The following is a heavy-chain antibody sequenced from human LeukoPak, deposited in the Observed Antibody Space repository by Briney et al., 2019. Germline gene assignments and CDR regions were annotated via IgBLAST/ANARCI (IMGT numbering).Heavy chain of an antibody. J-gene: IGHJ5*02. Sequence: SETLSLTCTVSSGSISTSNYYWGWVRQPPGKALEWIGNIFYSGSTYYSPSLKSRVTISLDTSRNQFSLKLSSVTAADTAVYYCARGRRDYVWGSYRPNWFDPWGQGTLVTVSS. CDR3: ARGRRDYVWGSYRPNWFDP. CDR2: IFYSGST. CDR1: SGSISTSNYY. D-gene: IGHD3-16*02. V-gene: IGHV4-39*07.